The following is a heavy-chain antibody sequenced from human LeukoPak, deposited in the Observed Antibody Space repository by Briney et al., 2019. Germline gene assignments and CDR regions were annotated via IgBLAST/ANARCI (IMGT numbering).Heavy chain of an antibody. J-gene: IGHJ4*02. CDR3: ARAMDSSSWTEY. V-gene: IGHV4-34*01. CDR2: INHSGST. CDR1: GGSFSGYY. D-gene: IGHD6-13*01. Sequence: SETRSLTCAVYGGSFSGYYWSWIRQPPGKGLEWIGEINHSGSTNYNPSLKSRVTISVDTSKNQFSLKLSSVTAADTAVYYCARAMDSSSWTEYWGQGTLVTVSS.